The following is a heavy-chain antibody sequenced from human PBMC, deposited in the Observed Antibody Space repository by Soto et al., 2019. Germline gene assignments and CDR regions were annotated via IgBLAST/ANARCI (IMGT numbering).Heavy chain of an antibody. J-gene: IGHJ4*02. D-gene: IGHD3-22*01. CDR3: ARPTYYYDSSGPSAY. V-gene: IGHV3-48*01. Sequence: GGSLRLSCGASGFTFSSYSMNWVRQAPGKGLKWISHISASSRTLFYADSVKGRFTISRDNAKNSLYLQMDSLRAEDTAVYYFARPTYYYDSSGPSAYWGQGTLVTVSS. CDR2: ISASSRTL. CDR1: GFTFSSYS.